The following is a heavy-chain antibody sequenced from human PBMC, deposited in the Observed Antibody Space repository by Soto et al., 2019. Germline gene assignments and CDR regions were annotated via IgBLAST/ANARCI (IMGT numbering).Heavy chain of an antibody. CDR3: AKDLYSYSSSSYYYYYMDV. J-gene: IGHJ6*03. CDR2: ISGSGGST. V-gene: IGHV3-23*01. Sequence: GESLKISCAAPGFTFSSYAMSWVRQAPGKGLEWVSAISGSGGSTYYADSVKGRFTISRDNSKNTLYLQMNSLRAEDTAVYYCAKDLYSYSSSSYYYYYMDVWGKGTTVTVSS. CDR1: GFTFSSYA. D-gene: IGHD6-6*01.